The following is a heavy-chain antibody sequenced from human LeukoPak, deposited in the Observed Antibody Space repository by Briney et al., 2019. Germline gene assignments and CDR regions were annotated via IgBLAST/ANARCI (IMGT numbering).Heavy chain of an antibody. V-gene: IGHV3-7*01. CDR3: ARAGWSGEFNWFDP. CDR1: GFTFSSYW. Sequence: GGSLRLSCAASGFTFSSYWMSWVRQAPGKGLEWVANIKQDGSEKYYVDSVKGRFTISRDNAKNSLYLQMNSLRAEDTAVYYCARAGWSGEFNWFDPWGQGTLVTVSS. CDR2: IKQDGSEK. J-gene: IGHJ5*02. D-gene: IGHD3-10*01.